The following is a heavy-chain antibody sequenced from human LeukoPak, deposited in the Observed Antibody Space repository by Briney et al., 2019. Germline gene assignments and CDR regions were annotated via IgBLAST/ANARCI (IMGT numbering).Heavy chain of an antibody. D-gene: IGHD1-26*01. CDR2: IYSGGRT. CDR3: ARDLNNGSYHWFDP. J-gene: IGHJ5*02. Sequence: GGSLRLSCAASGFTVSSNYMSWVRQAPGKGLEWVSVIYSGGRTDYADSVKGRFTISRDNSKNTLYLQMNSLRAEDTAIYYCARDLNNGSYHWFDPWGQGTLVTVSS. V-gene: IGHV3-66*01. CDR1: GFTVSSNY.